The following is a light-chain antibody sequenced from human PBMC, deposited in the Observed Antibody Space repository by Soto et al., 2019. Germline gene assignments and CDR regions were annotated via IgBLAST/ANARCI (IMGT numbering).Light chain of an antibody. CDR1: SSNIGAGYD. J-gene: IGLJ1*01. V-gene: IGLV1-40*01. CDR2: GNS. Sequence: QSVLTQPTSVSGAPGQRVTISCTGSSSNIGAGYDVHWYQQLPGTAPKLLIYGNSNRPSGVTARLSVSKSGTSASLAITGLQDEDEADYSCQSYDSSLSGYVFGTGAKLTV. CDR3: QSYDSSLSGYV.